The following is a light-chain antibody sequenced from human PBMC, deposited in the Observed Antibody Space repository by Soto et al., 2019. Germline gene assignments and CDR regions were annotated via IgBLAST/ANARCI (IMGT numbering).Light chain of an antibody. CDR3: QSYDSSLKASV. CDR2: GNN. Sequence: QSVLTRPPSVSGAPGQRVTMSCTGSRSNIGSRYDVHWYQQHPGKAPKLLIYGNNNRPSGVPDRFSGSKSGTSASLAITGLQPEDEAHYYCQSYDSSLKASVFGGGTKVTVL. V-gene: IGLV1-40*01. CDR1: RSNIGSRYD. J-gene: IGLJ2*01.